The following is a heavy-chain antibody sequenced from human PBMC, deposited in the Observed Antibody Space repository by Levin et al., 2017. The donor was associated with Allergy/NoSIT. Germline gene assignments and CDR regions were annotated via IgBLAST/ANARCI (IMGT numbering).Heavy chain of an antibody. CDR2: IYYSGSA. CDR3: ARDEMVHEIQYYYGIAV. Sequence: PSETLSLTCTVSGGSISTNSYYWGWIRQPPGKGLQWLGNIYYSGSAYYTPSLRSRVTISVDTSKNQFSLRLSSVTAADTAVYYCARDEMVHEIQYYYGIAVWGQGIPVTVSS. V-gene: IGHV4-39*07. D-gene: IGHD2-8*01. CDR1: GGSISTNSYY. J-gene: IGHJ6*02.